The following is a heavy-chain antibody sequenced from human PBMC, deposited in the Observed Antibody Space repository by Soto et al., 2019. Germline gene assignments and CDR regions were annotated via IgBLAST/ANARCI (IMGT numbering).Heavy chain of an antibody. CDR2: IYYSGST. V-gene: IGHV4-61*01. CDR3: ARDYDFWSGRFYDY. CDR1: GGSVSSGSYY. Sequence: QVQLQESGPGLVKPSETLSLTCTVSGGSVSSGSYYWSWIRQPPGKGLEWIGYIYYSGSTNYNPSLKRLVTISVHTSKNQFSGKLSSVNAADTAVYYCARDYDFWSGRFYDYWGQGTLVTVSS. D-gene: IGHD3-3*01. J-gene: IGHJ4*02.